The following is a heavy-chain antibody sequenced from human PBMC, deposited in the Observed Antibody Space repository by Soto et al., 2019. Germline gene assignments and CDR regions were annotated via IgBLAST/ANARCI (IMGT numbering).Heavy chain of an antibody. V-gene: IGHV3-33*01. Sequence: PGGSLRLSCVASGFTFSSFGMHWVRQAPGKGLEWVAVIWYDASNKYYADSVKGRFTISRDNTKNTMCLQMNSLRAEDTAVYYCARDPIGPGIFDYWGQGTLVTVSS. D-gene: IGHD1-26*01. CDR1: GFTFSSFG. CDR2: IWYDASNK. J-gene: IGHJ4*02. CDR3: ARDPIGPGIFDY.